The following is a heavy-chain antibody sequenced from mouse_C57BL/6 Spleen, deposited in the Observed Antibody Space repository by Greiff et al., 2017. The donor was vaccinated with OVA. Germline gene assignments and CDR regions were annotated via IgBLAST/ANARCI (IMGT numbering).Heavy chain of an antibody. CDR2: IRLKSDNYAT. J-gene: IGHJ4*01. CDR3: TKDFHYYAMDY. Sequence: DVKLVESGGGLVQPGGSMKLSCVASGFTFSNYWMNWVRQSPEKGLEWVAQIRLKSDNYATHYAESVKGRFTISRDDSKSSVYLQMNNLRAEDTGIYYCTKDFHYYAMDYWGQGTSVTVSS. V-gene: IGHV6-3*01. CDR1: GFTFSNYW.